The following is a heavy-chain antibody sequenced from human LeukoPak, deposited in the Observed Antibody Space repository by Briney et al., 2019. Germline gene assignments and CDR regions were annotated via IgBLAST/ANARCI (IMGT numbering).Heavy chain of an antibody. CDR2: INHSGST. Sequence: SETLSLTCAVYGGSFSGYYWSWIRQPPGKGLEWIGEINHSGSTNYNPSLKSRVTISVDTSKNQFSLKLSSVTAADTAVYYCARGPSVAGSYYYYGMDVWGQGTTVTVSS. CDR1: GGSFSGYY. V-gene: IGHV4-34*01. CDR3: ARGPSVAGSYYYYGMDV. D-gene: IGHD6-19*01. J-gene: IGHJ6*02.